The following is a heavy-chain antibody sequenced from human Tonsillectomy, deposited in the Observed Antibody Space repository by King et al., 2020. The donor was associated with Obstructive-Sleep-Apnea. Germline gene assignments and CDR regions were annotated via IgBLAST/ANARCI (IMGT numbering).Heavy chain of an antibody. CDR2: ISYDGSNK. V-gene: IGHV3-30-3*01. CDR3: ARDRSAVRGVIIGAFDI. Sequence: VQLVESGGGVVQPGRSLRLSCAASGFTFSSYAMHWVRQAPGKGLEWVAVISYDGSNKYYADSVKGRFTISRDNSKNTLYLQMNSLRAEDTAVYYCARDRSAVRGVIIGAFDIWGQGTMVTVSS. CDR1: GFTFSSYA. D-gene: IGHD3-10*02. J-gene: IGHJ3*02.